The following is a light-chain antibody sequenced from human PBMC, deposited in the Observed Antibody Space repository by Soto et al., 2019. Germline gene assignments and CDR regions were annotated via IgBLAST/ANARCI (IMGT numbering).Light chain of an antibody. V-gene: IGLV2-18*02. Sequence: QSALTQPPSVSGSPGRSVTISCTGTSRDVGSYNRVSWYQQPPGTAPKLMIYEVSNRPSGVPDRFSGSKSGNTASLTISGLQAEDEADYYCSSYTSSSTYVFGTGTKVTVL. CDR2: EVS. CDR3: SSYTSSSTYV. J-gene: IGLJ1*01. CDR1: SRDVGSYNR.